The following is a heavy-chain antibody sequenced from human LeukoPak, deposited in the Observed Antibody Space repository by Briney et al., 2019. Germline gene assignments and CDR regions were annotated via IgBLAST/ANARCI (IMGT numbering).Heavy chain of an antibody. CDR1: GFTFGTYS. CDR2: ISDSGGTI. Sequence: GESLRLSCAASGFTFGTYSMTWVRQAPGKGLEWVSSISDSGGTIYFADSVKGRFTISRDNSKNTLYMQMNSLRAEDTAVYYCAKGDTTWELPHDYWGQGTLVTVSS. V-gene: IGHV3-23*01. J-gene: IGHJ4*02. CDR3: AKGDTTWELPHDY. D-gene: IGHD1-26*01.